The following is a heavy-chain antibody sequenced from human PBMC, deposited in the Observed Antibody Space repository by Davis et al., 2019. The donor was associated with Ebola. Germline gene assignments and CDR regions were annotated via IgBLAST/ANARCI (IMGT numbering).Heavy chain of an antibody. CDR1: GGTFSSST. CDR3: DISGTTIDYFHY. V-gene: IGHV1-69*02. Sequence: SVKVSCKASGGTFSSSTFNWVRQAPGQGLEWMGRVYPMLAVVDYAQKFQGRVTITADKSTSTAYMELSSLRSEDTAVYYCDISGTTIDYFHYWGQGTLVTVSS. CDR2: VYPMLAVV. D-gene: IGHD1-7*01. J-gene: IGHJ4*02.